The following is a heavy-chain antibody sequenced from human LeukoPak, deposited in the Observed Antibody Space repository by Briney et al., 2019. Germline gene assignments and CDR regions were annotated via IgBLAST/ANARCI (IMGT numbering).Heavy chain of an antibody. CDR1: GGSFSGYY. CDR3: ARGVPAAINSLFDY. D-gene: IGHD2-2*02. J-gene: IGHJ4*02. V-gene: IGHV4-34*01. Sequence: SETLSLTCAVYGGSFSGYYWSWIRQPPGKGLEWIGEINHSGSTNYNPSLKSRVTISVDTSKNQFSLKLSSVTAADTAVYYCARGVPAAINSLFDYWGQGTLVIVSS. CDR2: INHSGST.